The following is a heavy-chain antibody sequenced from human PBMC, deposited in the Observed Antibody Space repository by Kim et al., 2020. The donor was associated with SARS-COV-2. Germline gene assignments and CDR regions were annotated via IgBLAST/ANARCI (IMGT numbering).Heavy chain of an antibody. CDR2: IKSKSDGGTT. CDR3: ATGGGGQ. V-gene: IGHV3-15*01. CDR1: GFTFNKAW. J-gene: IGHJ4*02. D-gene: IGHD3-16*01. Sequence: GGSLRLSCVTSGFTFNKAWMGWVRQAPGKGLEWVGRIKSKSDGGTTDYAAPVKGRFIISRDDSKNTLYVQMNSLTIEDTAVYFCATGGGGQWGRGTLVTVSS.